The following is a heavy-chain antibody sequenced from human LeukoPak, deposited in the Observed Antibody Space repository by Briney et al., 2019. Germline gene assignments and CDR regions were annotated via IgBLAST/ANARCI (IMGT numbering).Heavy chain of an antibody. CDR2: IYTSGST. CDR1: GGSISSYY. Sequence: SETLSLTCTVSGGSISSYYWSWIRQPAGKGLEWIGRIYTSGSTNYNPSLKGRVTMPVDTSKNQFSLKLSSVTAADTAVYYCARETRYGDFNYWGQGTLVTVSS. V-gene: IGHV4-4*07. CDR3: ARETRYGDFNY. J-gene: IGHJ4*02. D-gene: IGHD4-17*01.